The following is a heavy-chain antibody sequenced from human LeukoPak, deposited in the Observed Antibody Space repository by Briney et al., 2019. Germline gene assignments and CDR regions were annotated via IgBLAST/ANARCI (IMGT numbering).Heavy chain of an antibody. D-gene: IGHD6-13*01. J-gene: IGHJ1*01. CDR1: GFTFSSYA. V-gene: IGHV3-23*01. Sequence: GGSLRLSCAASGFTFSSYAMSWVRQAPGKGLEWVSAISGSGGSTYYADSVKGRFTISRDNSKNTLYLQMNSLRAEDTAVYYCAKVANMYSSSNGRGGFQHWGQGTLVTVSS. CDR3: AKVANMYSSSNGRGGFQH. CDR2: ISGSGGST.